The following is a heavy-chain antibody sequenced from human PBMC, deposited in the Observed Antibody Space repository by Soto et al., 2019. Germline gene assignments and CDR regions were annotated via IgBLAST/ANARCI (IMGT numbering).Heavy chain of an antibody. D-gene: IGHD3-10*01. CDR2: VYYSGHT. CDR3: ARASHYYGSGPFDF. Sequence: QVQLQESGPGLVKPSETLSLNCSVSGGSLSSYFWTWIRQIPGRGLEWIGHVYYSGHTKYNPSLANRVTFSVDTSNNQFFLTLTSVTAADTATYFCARASHYYGSGPFDFWGQGTLVTVSS. CDR1: GGSLSSYF. J-gene: IGHJ4*02. V-gene: IGHV4-59*01.